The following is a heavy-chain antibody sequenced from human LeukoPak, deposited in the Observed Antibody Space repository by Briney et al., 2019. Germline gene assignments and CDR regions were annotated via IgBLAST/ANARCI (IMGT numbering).Heavy chain of an antibody. V-gene: IGHV3-7*01. CDR1: GFTFSSYW. CDR2: IKQDGSEK. D-gene: IGHD5-24*01. J-gene: IGHJ4*02. CDR3: ARENGWLQFD. Sequence: GGSLRLSCAGSGFTFSSYWMNWVRQAPGKGLEWVANIKQDGSEKYYVDSVKGRFTISRDNAKNSLYLQMNSLRAEDTAVYYCARENGWLQFDGGQGTLVTVSS.